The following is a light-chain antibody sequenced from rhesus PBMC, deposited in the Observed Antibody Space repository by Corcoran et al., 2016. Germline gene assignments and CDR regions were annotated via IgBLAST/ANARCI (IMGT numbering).Light chain of an antibody. Sequence: DIVMTQSPATLSLSPGERATLSCRASQSVSSSLAWYQQKPGPAPRLLIYDAFKRATGIPDRFSGSGSGTDFTLTISSLEPEDVGLYYCQRESDWPLTFGGGTKVDIK. V-gene: IGKV3-35*01. CDR2: DAF. CDR3: QRESDWPLT. J-gene: IGKJ4*01. CDR1: QSVSSS.